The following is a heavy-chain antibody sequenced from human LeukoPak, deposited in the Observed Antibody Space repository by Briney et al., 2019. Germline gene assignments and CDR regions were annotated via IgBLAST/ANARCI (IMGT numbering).Heavy chain of an antibody. CDR3: AGRINEGYSGYEPYDY. Sequence: PGGSLRLSCAASGFTFSSYAMTWVRQAPGKGLEWVSAISSSGGSTYYADSVKGRFTISRDNSKNTLYLQMSSLRAEDTAVYYCAGRINEGYSGYEPYDYWGQGTLVTVSS. V-gene: IGHV3-23*01. CDR1: GFTFSSYA. CDR2: ISSSGGST. D-gene: IGHD5-12*01. J-gene: IGHJ4*02.